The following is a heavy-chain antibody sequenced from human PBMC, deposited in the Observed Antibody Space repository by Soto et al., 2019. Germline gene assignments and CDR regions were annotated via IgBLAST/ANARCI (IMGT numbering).Heavy chain of an antibody. V-gene: IGHV3-15*01. CDR2: IKSKTDGGTT. Sequence: EVQLVESGGGFVKPGGSLRLSCAASGFPFSNAWMTWVRQAPGKGLEWVGRIKSKTDGGTTDYAAPVKGRFTISRDDSKNTLYLEMNSLKTEDTGMYYCATHPITLVRGVVITTWGQGTLVTVSS. D-gene: IGHD3-10*01. CDR1: GFPFSNAW. J-gene: IGHJ4*02. CDR3: ATHPITLVRGVVITT.